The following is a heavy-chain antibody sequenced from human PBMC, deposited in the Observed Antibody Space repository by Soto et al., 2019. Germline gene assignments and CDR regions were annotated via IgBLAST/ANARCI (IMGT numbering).Heavy chain of an antibody. V-gene: IGHV4-31*03. Sequence: QVQLQESGPELVKPSQTLSLTCTVSGASISSGGYYWNWIRQHPGKVLEWSGYIYYTGTTFYNPSHQSRVFMSLETSKNHFSLNLSPVTAADTAVFYCAGGKNYPVPFDYWGQGTLVTASS. J-gene: IGHJ4*02. CDR1: GASISSGGYY. CDR2: IYYTGTT. CDR3: AGGKNYPVPFDY. D-gene: IGHD2-15*01.